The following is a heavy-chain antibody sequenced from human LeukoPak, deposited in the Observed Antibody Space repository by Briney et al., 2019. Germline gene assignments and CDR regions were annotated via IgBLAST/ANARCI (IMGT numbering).Heavy chain of an antibody. CDR2: ISAYNGNT. J-gene: IGHJ4*02. Sequence: ASVKVSCKASGYTFTSYGISWVRQAPGQGLEWMGWISAYNGNTNYAQKLQGRVTMTTDTSTSTAYMELRSLRSDDTAVYYCARDWSLDDYSNYLGIYWGQGTLVTVSS. V-gene: IGHV1-18*01. CDR3: ARDWSLDDYSNYLGIY. CDR1: GYTFTSYG. D-gene: IGHD4-11*01.